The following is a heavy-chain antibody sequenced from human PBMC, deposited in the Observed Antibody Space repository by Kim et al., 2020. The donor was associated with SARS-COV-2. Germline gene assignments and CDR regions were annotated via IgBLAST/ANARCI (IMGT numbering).Heavy chain of an antibody. CDR1: GGSISSSSYY. Sequence: SETLSLTCTVSGGSISSSSYYWGWIRQPPGKGLEWIGSIYYSGSTYYNPSLKSRVTISVDTSKNQFSLKLSSVTAADTAVYYCARYWPVAGLWGSYYYGMDVWGQGTTVTVSS. D-gene: IGHD6-19*01. J-gene: IGHJ6*02. CDR3: ARYWPVAGLWGSYYYGMDV. CDR2: IYYSGST. V-gene: IGHV4-39*01.